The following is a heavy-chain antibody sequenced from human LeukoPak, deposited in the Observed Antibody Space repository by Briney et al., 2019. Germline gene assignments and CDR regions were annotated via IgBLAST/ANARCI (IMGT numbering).Heavy chain of an antibody. J-gene: IGHJ4*02. V-gene: IGHV3-7*01. D-gene: IGHD2-15*01. CDR1: GFTFTSYW. CDR3: ARVRGYCSGGSCFPFDS. Sequence: GGSLRLSCAASGFTFTSYWMTWLRQAPGKGLEWVANIKQDGSEKYYVDSLKGRFTISRGNAKNSLYLQMNSLRAEDTAVYYCARVRGYCSGGSCFPFDSWGQGTLVTVSS. CDR2: IKQDGSEK.